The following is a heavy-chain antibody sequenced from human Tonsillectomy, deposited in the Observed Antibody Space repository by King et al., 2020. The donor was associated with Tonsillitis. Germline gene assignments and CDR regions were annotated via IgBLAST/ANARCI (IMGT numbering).Heavy chain of an antibody. CDR2: IKSKTAGGTT. CDR3: TTDLTNYGYFDY. Sequence: VQLVESGGGLVKPGGALRLSWEASGFTFLNAWMSWVRQAPGKGLEWVGRIKSKTAGGTTDYAEPVKGRLTISRDDSKNKLYLQLNSLKTEDTAVYYCTTDLTNYGYFDYWGQGTLVTVSS. J-gene: IGHJ4*02. V-gene: IGHV3-15*01. CDR1: GFTFLNAW. D-gene: IGHD4/OR15-4a*01.